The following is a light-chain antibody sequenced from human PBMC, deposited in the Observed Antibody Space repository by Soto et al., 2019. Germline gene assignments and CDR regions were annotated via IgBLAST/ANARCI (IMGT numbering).Light chain of an antibody. CDR3: SSYTASSTYV. CDR2: DVS. J-gene: IGLJ1*01. Sequence: QSVLTQPASVSGSPGHSITISFTGTSSDVGGYNYVSWYQQHPGKAPKLMIYDVSNRPSGVSNRFSGSKSGNTASLTISGLQAEDEADYYCSSYTASSTYVFGTGTKVTVL. V-gene: IGLV2-14*01. CDR1: SSDVGGYNY.